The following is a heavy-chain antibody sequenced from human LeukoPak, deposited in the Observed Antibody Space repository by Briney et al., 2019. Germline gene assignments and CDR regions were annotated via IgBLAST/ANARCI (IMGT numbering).Heavy chain of an antibody. CDR1: GFTFSSYA. V-gene: IGHV3-23*01. Sequence: GGSLRLSCAASGFTFSSYAMSWVRQAPGKGLEWVSAISGSGGSTYYADSAKGRFTISRDNSKNTLYLQMNSLRAEDTAVYYCAKDQMDYYDSTEGNGFDPWGQGTLVTVSS. J-gene: IGHJ5*02. D-gene: IGHD3-22*01. CDR2: ISGSGGST. CDR3: AKDQMDYYDSTEGNGFDP.